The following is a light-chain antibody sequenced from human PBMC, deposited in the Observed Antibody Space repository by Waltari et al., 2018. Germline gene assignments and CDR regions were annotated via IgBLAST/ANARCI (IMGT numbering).Light chain of an antibody. CDR1: QSIPRW. CDR2: KAS. V-gene: IGKV1-5*03. CDR3: QHYDSYSAT. J-gene: IGKJ3*01. Sequence: DIQMTQSPSTLSASVGDRVTLTCRASQSIPRWLAWYQQKPGKAPKLLIYKASILESGVPSRFSGGGSGTEFTLTISSLQPDDFATYYCQHYDSYSATFGRGTKIESK.